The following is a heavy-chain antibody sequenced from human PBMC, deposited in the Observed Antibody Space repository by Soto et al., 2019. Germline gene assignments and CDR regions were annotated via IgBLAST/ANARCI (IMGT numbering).Heavy chain of an antibody. CDR1: GFSLSTSGVG. V-gene: IGHV2-5*02. D-gene: IGHD3-10*01. J-gene: IGHJ4*02. Sequence: QITLKESGPTLVKPTQTLTLTCTFSGFSLSTSGVGVGWIGQPPGKALEWLALIYWDDDKRYSPSLKSRLTITKDTSKNQVVLTMTNMDPVHTATYYCAHYGSGSYYNRGHRGYLGQGTLVTVSS. CDR2: IYWDDDK. CDR3: AHYGSGSYYNRGHRGY.